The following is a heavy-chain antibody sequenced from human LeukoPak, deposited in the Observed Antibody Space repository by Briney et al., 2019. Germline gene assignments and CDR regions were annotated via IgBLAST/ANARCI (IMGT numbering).Heavy chain of an antibody. CDR1: GFTFSSYA. V-gene: IGHV3-30-3*01. J-gene: IGHJ4*02. CDR2: ISYDGSNK. Sequence: GGSLRLSCAASGFTFSSYAMHWVRQAPGKGLEWVAVISYDGSNKYYADSVKGRFTISRDNSKNTLYLQMNSLRAEDTAVYYCARDPSNRLEWLSIMGYFDYWGQGTLVTVSS. CDR3: ARDPSNRLEWLSIMGYFDY. D-gene: IGHD3-3*01.